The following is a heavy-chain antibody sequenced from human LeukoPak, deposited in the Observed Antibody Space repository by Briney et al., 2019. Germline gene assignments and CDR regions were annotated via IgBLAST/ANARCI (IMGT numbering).Heavy chain of an antibody. CDR2: MNPNNGNA. Sequence: ASVEVSCQASGYTFTNYDINWIRQATGQGPEWMGWMNPNNGNAGYAQKFQGRVTMTRDTSINTAYMELSSLTSDDTAVYYCARALSGCILCFDYWGQGTLVTVSS. V-gene: IGHV1-8*01. CDR1: GYTFTNYD. CDR3: ARALSGCILCFDY. J-gene: IGHJ4*02. D-gene: IGHD6-19*01.